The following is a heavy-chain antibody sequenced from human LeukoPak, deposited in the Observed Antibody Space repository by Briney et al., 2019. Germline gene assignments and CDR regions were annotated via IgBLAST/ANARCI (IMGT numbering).Heavy chain of an antibody. J-gene: IGHJ4*02. CDR2: ISRNGGRT. Sequence: GGSLRLSCSASGFTFSTYAMHWVRQAPGKGLEYVSAISRNGGRTYYADSVKGRFTISRDNSKNTLYLQMRAEDTAVYYCVKDLPSGGGVDYWGQGTLVTDSS. CDR1: GFTFSTYA. V-gene: IGHV3-64D*06. CDR3: VKDLPSGGGVDY. D-gene: IGHD3-10*01.